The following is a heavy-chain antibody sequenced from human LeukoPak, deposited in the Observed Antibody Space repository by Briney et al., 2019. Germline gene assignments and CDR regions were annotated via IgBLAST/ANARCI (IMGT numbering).Heavy chain of an antibody. CDR2: IYYSGST. J-gene: IGHJ4*02. CDR3: ARVGYSSGFYYFDY. V-gene: IGHV4-30-4*01. CDR1: GGSISSGDYY. Sequence: SQTLSLTCTVSGGSISSGDYYWSWIRQPPGKGLEWIGYIYYSGSTYYNPSLKSRVTISVDTSKNQFSLKLSSVTAADTAVYYCARVGYSSGFYYFDYWGQGILVTVSS. D-gene: IGHD6-19*01.